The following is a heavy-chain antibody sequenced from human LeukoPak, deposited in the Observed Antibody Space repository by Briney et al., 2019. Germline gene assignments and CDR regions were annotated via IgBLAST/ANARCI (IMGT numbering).Heavy chain of an antibody. Sequence: SGTLSLTCDVSGGFITNSKWWTWLRQPPGKGLEWIGEIYHSGSSNYNPSLRSRVTISVDKSKNQFSLKLYSVTAADTALYYCAGKDFGTQNFDFWGQGTLVTVSS. CDR3: AGKDFGTQNFDF. CDR1: GGFITNSKW. CDR2: IYHSGSS. V-gene: IGHV4-4*02. J-gene: IGHJ4*02. D-gene: IGHD3-10*01.